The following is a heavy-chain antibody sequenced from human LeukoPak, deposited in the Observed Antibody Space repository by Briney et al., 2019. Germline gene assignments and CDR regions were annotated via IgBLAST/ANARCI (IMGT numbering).Heavy chain of an antibody. J-gene: IGHJ4*02. CDR3: AKKRSGYNYESVDY. CDR1: GFSFSTYA. Sequence: PGGSLRLSCAASGFSFSTYAMTWVRQAPGKGLEWVSGITGSGGTTYYADSVKGRFTISRDNYKNTVYLQMNSLRAEDTAVYYCAKKRSGYNYESVDYWGQGTLVTVSS. V-gene: IGHV3-23*01. D-gene: IGHD5-24*01. CDR2: ITGSGGTT.